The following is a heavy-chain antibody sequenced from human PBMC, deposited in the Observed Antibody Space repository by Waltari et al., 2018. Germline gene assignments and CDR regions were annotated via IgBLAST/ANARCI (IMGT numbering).Heavy chain of an antibody. CDR2: IYYSGST. D-gene: IGHD1-26*01. CDR3: ARARVGAFDI. CDR1: GGSISSYY. Sequence: QVQLQESGPGLVKPSETLSLTCTVSGGSISSYYWSWIRQPPGKGLEWIGYIYYSGSTNYNPSLKSRVTISVDTSKNQFSLKLSSVTAADTAVYYCARARVGAFDIWGQGTMVTVSS. J-gene: IGHJ3*02. V-gene: IGHV4-59*01.